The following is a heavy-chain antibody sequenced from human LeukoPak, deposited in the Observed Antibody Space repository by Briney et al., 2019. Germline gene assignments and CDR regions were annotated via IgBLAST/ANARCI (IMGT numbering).Heavy chain of an antibody. CDR2: ISAYNGNT. CDR1: GYTFTSYG. Sequence: ASVKVSCKASGYTFTSYGISWVRQAPGQGLEWMGWISAYNGNTNYAQKLQGRVTMTTDTTTSTAYMELRSLRSDDTAVYYCARFDYYGSGSFWFDPWGQGTLVTVSS. D-gene: IGHD3-10*01. J-gene: IGHJ5*02. CDR3: ARFDYYGSGSFWFDP. V-gene: IGHV1-18*01.